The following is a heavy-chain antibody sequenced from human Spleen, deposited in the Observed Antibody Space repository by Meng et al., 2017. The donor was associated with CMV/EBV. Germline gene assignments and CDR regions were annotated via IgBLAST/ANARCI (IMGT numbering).Heavy chain of an antibody. J-gene: IGHJ4*02. Sequence: CKASGYTFTGYYMHWVRQAPGQGLEWMGWISVNNGKTSYAPKLQGRLTMTTDTSTSTAYMELRSLRSDDTAVYYCARVVKLGGYFDYWGQGTLVTVSS. CDR2: ISVNNGKT. CDR1: GYTFTGYY. D-gene: IGHD3-16*01. V-gene: IGHV1-18*04. CDR3: ARVVKLGGYFDY.